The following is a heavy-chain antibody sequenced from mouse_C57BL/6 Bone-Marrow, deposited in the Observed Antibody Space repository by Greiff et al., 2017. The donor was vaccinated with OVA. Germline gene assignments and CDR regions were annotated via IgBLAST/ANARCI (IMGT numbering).Heavy chain of an antibody. D-gene: IGHD4-1*01. V-gene: IGHV14-3*01. CDR2: IDPANGNT. CDR3: SRGNWDGGFAY. Sequence: VQLQQSVAELVRPGASVKLSCTASGYNITNTYMHWVKQRPEQGLEWIGKIDPANGNTNYAQKFQGKATITADTSSSTAYLQLSSLTAEDTAIYYCSRGNWDGGFAYWGQGTLVTVSA. J-gene: IGHJ3*01. CDR1: GYNITNTY.